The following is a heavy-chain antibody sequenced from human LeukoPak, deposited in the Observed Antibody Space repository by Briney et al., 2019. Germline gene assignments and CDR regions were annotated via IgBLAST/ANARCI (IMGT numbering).Heavy chain of an antibody. V-gene: IGHV4-59*01. CDR2: IYYSGST. D-gene: IGHD3-9*01. Sequence: SETLSLTCNVSGGSISSYYSSCIRQPPGRGLEWIGYIYYSGSTNYNPSLKGRVTISGDTSKKHFSLKLSSVTAADTAVYYCARHGFGCYGMDVWGQRTTVTVSS. CDR1: GGSISSYY. CDR3: ARHGFGCYGMDV. J-gene: IGHJ6*02.